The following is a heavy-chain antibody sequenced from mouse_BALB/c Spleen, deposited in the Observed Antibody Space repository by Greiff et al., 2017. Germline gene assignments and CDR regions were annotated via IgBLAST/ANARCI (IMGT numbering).Heavy chain of an antibody. CDR1: GFTFTDYY. D-gene: IGHD2-14*01. J-gene: IGHJ4*01. CDR2: IRNKANGYTT. CDR3: AREKYRHYAMDY. V-gene: IGHV7-3*02. Sequence: EVNVVESGGGLVQPGGSLRLSCATSGFTFTDYYMSWVRQPPGKALEWLGFIRNKANGYTTEYSASVKGRFTISRDNSQSILYLQMNTLRAEDSATYYCAREKYRHYAMDYWGQGTSVTVSS.